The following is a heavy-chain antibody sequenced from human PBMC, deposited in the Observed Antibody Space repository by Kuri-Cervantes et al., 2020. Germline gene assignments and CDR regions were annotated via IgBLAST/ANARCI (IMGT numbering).Heavy chain of an antibody. CDR3: ANDVGVAAAGQEGNDY. V-gene: IGHV3-30-3*02. J-gene: IGHJ4*02. CDR2: ISYDGSNK. CDR1: GFTFSSYA. D-gene: IGHD6-13*01. Sequence: GESLKISCAASGFTFSSYAMHWVRQAPGKGLEWVAVISYDGSNKYYADSVKGRFTISRDNSKNTLYLQMNSLRAEDTAVYYCANDVGVAAAGQEGNDYWGQGTLVTVSS.